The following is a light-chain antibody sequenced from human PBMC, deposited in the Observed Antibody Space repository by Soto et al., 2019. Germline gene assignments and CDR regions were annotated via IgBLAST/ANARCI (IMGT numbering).Light chain of an antibody. V-gene: IGKV2D-29*02. Sequence: DIVMTQTPLSLSVSPGQPASISCKSSQSLLRSDGKSSLYWYLQKPGQSPQLLIYGASTRLSGVPDRFSGSGSGTDFTLKMTRVEAEDVGVYYCMQRIQLPETFGQGTKLEIK. CDR1: QSLLRSDGKSS. J-gene: IGKJ2*01. CDR3: MQRIQLPET. CDR2: GAS.